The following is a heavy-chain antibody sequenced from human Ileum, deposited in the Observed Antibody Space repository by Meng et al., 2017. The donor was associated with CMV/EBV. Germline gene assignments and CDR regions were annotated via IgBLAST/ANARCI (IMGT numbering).Heavy chain of an antibody. CDR2: IDYRGGT. J-gene: IGHJ4*02. Sequence: SETLSLTCTVSGGSISSYYWSWIRQPPGKGLQWIAYIDYRGGTKYNPSLRSRVTMSVDTSKNQFSLKLTTVTAADTALYYCAGISFDYDLWSGVLDNWGQGTLVTVSS. D-gene: IGHD3-3*01. CDR3: AGISFDYDLWSGVLDN. V-gene: IGHV4-59*01. CDR1: GGSISSYY.